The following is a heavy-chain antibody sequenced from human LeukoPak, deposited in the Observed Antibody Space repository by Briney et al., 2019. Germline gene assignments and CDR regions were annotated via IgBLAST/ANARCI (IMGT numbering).Heavy chain of an antibody. CDR3: AKAHSGYDWRYDY. CDR1: GLTFSSYW. CDR2: IYYSGST. V-gene: IGHV4-39*07. Sequence: PGGSLRLSCAASGLTFSSYWMSWVRQAPGKGLEWIGSIYYSGSTYYNPSLKSRVTISVDTSKNQFSLKLSSVTAADTAVYHCAKAHSGYDWRYDYWGQGTLVTVSS. J-gene: IGHJ4*02. D-gene: IGHD5-12*01.